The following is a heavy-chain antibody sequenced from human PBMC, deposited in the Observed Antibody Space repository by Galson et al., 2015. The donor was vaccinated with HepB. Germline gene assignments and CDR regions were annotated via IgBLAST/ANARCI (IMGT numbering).Heavy chain of an antibody. D-gene: IGHD6-13*01. CDR1: GFTFDDYA. CDR2: ISWNSGSI. V-gene: IGHV3-9*01. CDR3: AKEAAGTSGDY. Sequence: SLRLSCAASGFTFDDYAMHWVRQAPGKGLEWVSGISWNSGSIGYADSVKGRFTISRDNAKNSLYLQMISLRAEDTALYYCAKEAAGTSGDYWGQGTLVTVSS. J-gene: IGHJ4*02.